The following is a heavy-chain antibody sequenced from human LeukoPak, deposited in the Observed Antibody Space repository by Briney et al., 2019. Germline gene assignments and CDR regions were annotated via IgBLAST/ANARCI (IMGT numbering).Heavy chain of an antibody. CDR2: ISAYNGNT. J-gene: IGHJ5*02. Sequence: GASVKVSCKASGYTFTSYGISWVRQAPGQGLEWMGWISAYNGNTNYAQKLQGRVTMTTDTSTSTAYMELRSLRSDDTAVYYCARDVLYGSGSHGVDNWFDPWGQGTLVTVSS. CDR1: GYTFTSYG. D-gene: IGHD3-10*01. CDR3: ARDVLYGSGSHGVDNWFDP. V-gene: IGHV1-18*01.